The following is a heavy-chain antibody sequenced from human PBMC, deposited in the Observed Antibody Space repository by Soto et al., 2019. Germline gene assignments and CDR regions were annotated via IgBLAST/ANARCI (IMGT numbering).Heavy chain of an antibody. V-gene: IGHV1-2*02. D-gene: IGHD2-21*02. CDR3: ARQLAYCGGDCYTEPIDY. J-gene: IGHJ4*02. CDR1: GYSFIAYY. Sequence: QAQLVQSGAEVKKPGASVQVSCEASGYSFIAYYIHWVRQAPGQGLEWMGWINPNSGGMTYAQKFQGRVTMTRDTSISTSYMELRRLRSDDTAVYFCARQLAYCGGDCYTEPIDYWGQGTVVTVSS. CDR2: INPNSGGM.